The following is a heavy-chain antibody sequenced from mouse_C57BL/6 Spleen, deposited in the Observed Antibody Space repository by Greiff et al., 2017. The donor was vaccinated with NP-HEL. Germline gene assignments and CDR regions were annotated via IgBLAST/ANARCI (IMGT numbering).Heavy chain of an antibody. Sequence: QVQLQQSGPELVKPGASVKISCKASGYAFSSSWMNWVKQRPGKGLAWIGRLYPGDGDTNYNGKFKGKATLTADKSSSTAYMQLSSLTSEDSAVYFCARRGDYFDYWGQGTTLTVSS. J-gene: IGHJ2*01. CDR2: LYPGDGDT. CDR3: ARRGDYFDY. CDR1: GYAFSSSW. V-gene: IGHV1-82*01.